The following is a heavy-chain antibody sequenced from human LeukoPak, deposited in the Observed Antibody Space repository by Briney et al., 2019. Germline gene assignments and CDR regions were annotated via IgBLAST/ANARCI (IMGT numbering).Heavy chain of an antibody. V-gene: IGHV1-2*06. CDR1: GPTFSVYY. Sequence: ASVKVSCKXSGPTFSVYYIHWVRQAPGQALEWMGRISPNSGATNYTQKFQGRVTMTRDTSISTAYMELSSLTSDDSAVYYCARVVSGTGWFDHCGQGTLVTVSS. CDR2: ISPNSGAT. D-gene: IGHD1-1*01. J-gene: IGHJ5*02. CDR3: ARVVSGTGWFDH.